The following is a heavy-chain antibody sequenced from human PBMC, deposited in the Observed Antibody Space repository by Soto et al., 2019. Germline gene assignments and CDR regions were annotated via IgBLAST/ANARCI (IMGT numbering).Heavy chain of an antibody. Sequence: GGSLRLSCAASGFTFSSYAMSWVRQAPGKGLEWVSYITSSGSPIYYADSVKGRFTISRDNAKNSLYLQMNSLRGEDTAVYYCARSGYYDSSGYPYYYYGMDVWGQGTTVTVSS. CDR1: GFTFSSYA. D-gene: IGHD3-22*01. CDR3: ARSGYYDSSGYPYYYYGMDV. CDR2: ITSSGSPI. V-gene: IGHV3-48*03. J-gene: IGHJ6*02.